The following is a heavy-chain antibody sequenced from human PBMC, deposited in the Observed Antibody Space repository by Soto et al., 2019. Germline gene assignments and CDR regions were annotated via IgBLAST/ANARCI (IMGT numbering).Heavy chain of an antibody. CDR2: ISASTRNT. CDR1: GYTFTNYA. D-gene: IGHD2-15*01. Sequence: QVQLVQSGAEVKKPGASVKVSCQASGYTFTNYAISWVRQAPGQGLEWMACISASTRNTDQAQNFQGRVTMTIDTSTNTANMELRSLRSDDTAVYYCARCYCSVGSCYACWHFDLWGRGTLVTVSS. V-gene: IGHV1-18*01. CDR3: ARCYCSVGSCYACWHFDL. J-gene: IGHJ2*01.